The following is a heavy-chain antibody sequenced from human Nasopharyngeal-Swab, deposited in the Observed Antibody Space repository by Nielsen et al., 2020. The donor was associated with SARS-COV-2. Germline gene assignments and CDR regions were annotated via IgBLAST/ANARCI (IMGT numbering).Heavy chain of an antibody. Sequence: SETLSLTCAVYGGSFSGYYWSWIRQPPGKGLEWIGEINHSGSTNYNPSLKSRVTISVDTSKNQFSLKLSSVTAAGTAVYYCARAGESHVVVVAATTPSFDYWGQGTLVTVSS. CDR1: GGSFSGYY. CDR2: INHSGST. V-gene: IGHV4-34*01. D-gene: IGHD2-15*01. CDR3: ARAGESHVVVVAATTPSFDY. J-gene: IGHJ4*02.